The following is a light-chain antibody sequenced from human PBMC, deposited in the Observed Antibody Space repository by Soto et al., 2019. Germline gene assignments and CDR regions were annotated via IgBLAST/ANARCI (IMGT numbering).Light chain of an antibody. Sequence: DLQMSQSPYATAAPALDGLASTFGSSQGITNRLAWYQQKPGQAPTLLIYEASNLQSGVPSRISGSGSGTDFTLTISSLQPEDFANYYCQQANSFPITFGQGTKLEIK. J-gene: IGKJ5*01. CDR1: QGITNR. CDR3: QQANSFPIT. V-gene: IGKV1D-12*01. CDR2: EAS.